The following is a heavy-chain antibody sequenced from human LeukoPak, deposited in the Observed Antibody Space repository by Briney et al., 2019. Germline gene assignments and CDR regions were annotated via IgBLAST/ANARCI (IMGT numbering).Heavy chain of an antibody. J-gene: IGHJ4*02. V-gene: IGHV5-10-1*01. Sequence: GESLKISCKGSGYSFTSYWISWVRQMPGKGLEWMGRIDPSDSYTNYSPSFQGHVTISAGKSISTVYLQWSSLKASDTAMHYCARGLRENNYFDYWGQGTLVTVSS. D-gene: IGHD2/OR15-2a*01. CDR2: IDPSDSYT. CDR3: ARGLRENNYFDY. CDR1: GYSFTSYW.